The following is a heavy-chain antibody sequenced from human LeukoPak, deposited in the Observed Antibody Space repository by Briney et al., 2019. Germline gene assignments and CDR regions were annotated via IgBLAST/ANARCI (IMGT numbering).Heavy chain of an antibody. CDR2: IYYSGST. J-gene: IGHJ4*02. CDR1: GGSISSSSYY. V-gene: IGHV4-39*07. Sequence: PSETLSLTCTVSGGSISSSSYYWGWIRQPPGKGLEWIGSIYYSGSTYYNPSLKSRVTISVDTSKNQFSLKLSSVTAADTAVYYCAREQKRGYYGSGSYSDFDYWGQGTLVTVSS. CDR3: AREQKRGYYGSGSYSDFDY. D-gene: IGHD3-10*01.